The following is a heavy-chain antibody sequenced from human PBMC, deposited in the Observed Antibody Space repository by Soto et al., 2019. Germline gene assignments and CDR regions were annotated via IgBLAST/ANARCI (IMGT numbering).Heavy chain of an antibody. CDR1: GGSISSGGYY. Sequence: TLSLTCTVSGGSISSGGYYWSWIRQHPGKGLEWIARIDWDDDKYYRTSLKSRLTISKDTSKNQVVLTMTNMDPVDTATYYCAKTGTDGSWFDPWGQGTLVTVSS. D-gene: IGHD1-1*01. CDR2: IDWDDDK. CDR3: AKTGTDGSWFDP. J-gene: IGHJ5*02. V-gene: IGHV2-70*10.